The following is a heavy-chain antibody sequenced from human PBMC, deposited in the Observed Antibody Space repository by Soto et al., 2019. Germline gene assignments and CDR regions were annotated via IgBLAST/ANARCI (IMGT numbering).Heavy chain of an antibody. J-gene: IGHJ4*02. CDR3: ARVRAGAAGTPYFDY. D-gene: IGHD6-13*01. CDR1: GFTFSSYG. Sequence: QVQLVESGGGVVQPGRSLRLSCAASGFTFSSYGMHWVRQAPGKGLEWVAVIWYDGSNKYYADSVKGRFTISRDNSKNALYLQMTGLRAEDTAVYYCARVRAGAAGTPYFDYWGQGTMVTVSS. V-gene: IGHV3-33*01. CDR2: IWYDGSNK.